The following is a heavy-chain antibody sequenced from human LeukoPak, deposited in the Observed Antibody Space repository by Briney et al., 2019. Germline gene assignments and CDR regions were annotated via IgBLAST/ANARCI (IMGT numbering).Heavy chain of an antibody. Sequence: SETLSLTCAVYGGSFSGYYWSWIRQPPGKGLEWIGEINHSGSTNYNPSLKSRVTISVDTSKNQFSLKLSPVTAADTAVYYCARGRHYYDSSGYPYWGQGTLVTVSS. CDR2: INHSGST. V-gene: IGHV4-34*01. D-gene: IGHD3-22*01. CDR1: GGSFSGYY. CDR3: ARGRHYYDSSGYPY. J-gene: IGHJ4*02.